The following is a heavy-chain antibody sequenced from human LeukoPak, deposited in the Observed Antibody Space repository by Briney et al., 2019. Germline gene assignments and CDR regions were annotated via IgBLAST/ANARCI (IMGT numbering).Heavy chain of an antibody. CDR1: GGSISSYY. Sequence: PSETLSLTCTVSGGSISSYYWSWIRQPPGKGLEWIGYIYYSGSTNYNPSLKSRVTISVDTSKNQSSLKLSSVTAADTAVHYCARTCSGGSCPFDYWGQGTLVTVSS. D-gene: IGHD2-15*01. CDR2: IYYSGST. V-gene: IGHV4-59*08. CDR3: ARTCSGGSCPFDY. J-gene: IGHJ4*02.